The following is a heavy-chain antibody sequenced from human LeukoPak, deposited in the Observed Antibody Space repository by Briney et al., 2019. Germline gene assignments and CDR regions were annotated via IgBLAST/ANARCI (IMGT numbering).Heavy chain of an antibody. CDR1: GFTFSSYA. D-gene: IGHD4-23*01. CDR3: ARGMVTYYFDY. V-gene: IGHV3-30-3*01. Sequence: PGRSLRLSCAASGFTFSSYAMHWVRQAPGKGLGWVAVISYDGSNKYYADSVKGRFTISRDNSKNTLYLQMNSLRAEDTAVYYCARGMVTYYFDYWGQGTLVTVSS. J-gene: IGHJ4*02. CDR2: ISYDGSNK.